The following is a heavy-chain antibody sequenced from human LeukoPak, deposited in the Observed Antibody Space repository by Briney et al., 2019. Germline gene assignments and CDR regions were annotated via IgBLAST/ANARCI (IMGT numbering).Heavy chain of an antibody. CDR2: IKQDGSEK. D-gene: IGHD3-10*01. CDR3: ARDDLVRGVVDSFLDY. V-gene: IGHV3-7*01. Sequence: PGGSLRLSCAASGFTFSSYWMSWVRQAPGKRLEWVANIKQDGSEKYYVDSVKGRFTISRDNAKNSLYLQMNSLRAEDTAVYYCARDDLVRGVVDSFLDYWGQGTLVTVSS. J-gene: IGHJ4*02. CDR1: GFTFSSYW.